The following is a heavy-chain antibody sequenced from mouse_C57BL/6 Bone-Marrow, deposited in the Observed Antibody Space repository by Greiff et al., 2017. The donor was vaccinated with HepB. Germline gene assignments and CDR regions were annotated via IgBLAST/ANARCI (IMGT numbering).Heavy chain of an antibody. CDR3: YYYGSSDGYFDV. J-gene: IGHJ1*03. Sequence: VTLVESGAELARPGASVKMSCKASGYTFTSYTMHWVKQRPGQGLDWIGYINPSSGYTKYNQKFKDKATLNADKSSSTAYMQLSSLTSEDSAVYYFYYYGSSDGYFDVWGTGTTVTVSS. V-gene: IGHV1-4*01. D-gene: IGHD1-1*01. CDR2: INPSSGYT. CDR1: GYTFTSYT.